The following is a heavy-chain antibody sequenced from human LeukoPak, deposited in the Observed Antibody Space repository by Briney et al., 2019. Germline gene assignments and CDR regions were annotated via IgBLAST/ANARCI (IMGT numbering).Heavy chain of an antibody. Sequence: PSGTLSFTCPVSGGSISRSNWRSWVRQPPGKGLEWIGEIYHSGSTNYNPSLKSRVAISVDKSKNQFSLKLSSVTAADTAVYYCARGVAAAGTDWFDPWGQGTLVTVSA. V-gene: IGHV4-4*02. CDR2: IYHSGST. J-gene: IGHJ5*02. D-gene: IGHD6-13*01. CDR1: GGSISRSNW. CDR3: ARGVAAAGTDWFDP.